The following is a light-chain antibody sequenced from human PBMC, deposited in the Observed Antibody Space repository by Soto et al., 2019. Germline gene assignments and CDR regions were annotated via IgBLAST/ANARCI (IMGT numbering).Light chain of an antibody. CDR3: SSYTSSSTYV. Sequence: QSALTQPASLSGSPGQSITISCTGTSSDVGGYNYVSWYQQHPGKAPKLMIYEVSNRPSGVSNRFSGSKSGNTASLTISGLQSEDEADYYCSSYTSSSTYVFGTGTKLTFL. J-gene: IGLJ1*01. V-gene: IGLV2-14*01. CDR2: EVS. CDR1: SSDVGGYNY.